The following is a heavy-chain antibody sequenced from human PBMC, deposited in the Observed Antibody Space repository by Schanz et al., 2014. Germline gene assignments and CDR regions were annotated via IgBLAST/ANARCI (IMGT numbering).Heavy chain of an antibody. CDR2: ISRSSSTI. Sequence: EVQLVESGGELVQPGGSLRLSCAASGFTFSGYAMSWVRQAPGKGLEWVSYISRSSSTIYYTDSVKGRFTISRDNSKNTLFLQVNSLRAEDTAVYYCAKDHFGHYDSSGCSDCYYYGMDVWGQGTTVTVSS. CDR1: GFTFSGYA. CDR3: AKDHFGHYDSSGCSDCYYYGMDV. J-gene: IGHJ6*02. V-gene: IGHV3-48*01. D-gene: IGHD3-22*01.